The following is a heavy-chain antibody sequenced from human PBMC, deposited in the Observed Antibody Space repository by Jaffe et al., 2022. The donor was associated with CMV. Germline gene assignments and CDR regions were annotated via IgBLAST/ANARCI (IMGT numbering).Heavy chain of an antibody. CDR3: AREKYYYDSSGYYYPFDY. CDR1: GYTFTSYG. CDR2: ISAYNGNT. Sequence: QVQLVQSGAEVKKPGASVKVSCKASGYTFTSYGISWVRQAPGQGLEWMGWISAYNGNTNYAQKLQGRVTMTTDTSTSTAYMELRSLRSDDTAVYYCAREKYYYDSSGYYYPFDYWGQGTLVTVSS. V-gene: IGHV1-18*04. D-gene: IGHD3-22*01. J-gene: IGHJ4*02.